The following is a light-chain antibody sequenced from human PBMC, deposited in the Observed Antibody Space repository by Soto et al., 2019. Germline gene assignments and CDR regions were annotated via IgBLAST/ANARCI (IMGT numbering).Light chain of an antibody. CDR3: QQYYSYPS. CDR1: SSY. CDR2: AAS. Sequence: SSYLAWYQQKLGKAPKLLIYAASTLQSGVPSRFSGSGSGTDFTLTISCLQSEDFATYYCQQYYSYPSFGGGTKVDIK. V-gene: IGKV1-8*01. J-gene: IGKJ4*01.